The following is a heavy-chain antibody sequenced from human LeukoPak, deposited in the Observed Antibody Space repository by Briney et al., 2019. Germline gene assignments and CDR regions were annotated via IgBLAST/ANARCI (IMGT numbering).Heavy chain of an antibody. CDR3: ARRYYYNLGSFPFDF. CDR1: GGPFSGYF. J-gene: IGHJ4*02. CDR2: IHNSGTT. D-gene: IGHD3-10*01. V-gene: IGHV4-34*01. Sequence: TASETLSLTCAVSGGPFSGYFWSWIRQSSGKGLEWIGEIHNSGTTNYNPSLNSRVTISEDTSKNQSYLNLSSVTAADTAVYYCARRYYYNLGSFPFDFWGQGTLVTVSS.